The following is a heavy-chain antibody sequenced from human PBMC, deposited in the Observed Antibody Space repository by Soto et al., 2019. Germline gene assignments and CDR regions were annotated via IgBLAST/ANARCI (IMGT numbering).Heavy chain of an antibody. CDR3: AKIITRGTGDAFHV. CDR1: GFVFSDYR. CDR2: ISEGGNEK. Sequence: QMLLVESGGGVVQPGRSLRLSCAASGFVFSDYRMHWVRQFPGKGLEWVGAISEGGNEKFYGETTLGRFTISRDNFERTLSLQMNSLRNEDTALYFCAKIITRGTGDAFHVWGQGTMVTVSS. D-gene: IGHD3-10*01. V-gene: IGHV3-30*18. J-gene: IGHJ3*01.